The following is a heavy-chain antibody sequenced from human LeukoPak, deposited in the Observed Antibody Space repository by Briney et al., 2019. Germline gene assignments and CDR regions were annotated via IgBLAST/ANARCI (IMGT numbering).Heavy chain of an antibody. CDR3: ARDNRPGGAMRGGYDY. V-gene: IGHV3-21*01. D-gene: IGHD3-16*01. CDR2: SSSSSYI. Sequence: SSSSSYIYYADSVKGRFTISRDNAKNSLYLQMNSLRAEDTAVYYCARDNRPGGAMRGGYDYWGQGTLVTVSS. J-gene: IGHJ4*02.